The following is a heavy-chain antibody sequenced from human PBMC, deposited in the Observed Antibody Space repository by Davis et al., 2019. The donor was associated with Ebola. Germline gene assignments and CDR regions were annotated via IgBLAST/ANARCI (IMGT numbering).Heavy chain of an antibody. Sequence: AASVKVSCKASGGTFTSYGISWVRQAPGQGLEWMGWISAYNGNTNYAQKLQGRVTMTTDTSTSTAYMELRSLRSDDTAVYYCARDITMVQGPLGWFDPWGQGTLVTVSS. V-gene: IGHV1-18*01. D-gene: IGHD3-10*01. CDR3: ARDITMVQGPLGWFDP. CDR1: GGTFTSYG. J-gene: IGHJ5*02. CDR2: ISAYNGNT.